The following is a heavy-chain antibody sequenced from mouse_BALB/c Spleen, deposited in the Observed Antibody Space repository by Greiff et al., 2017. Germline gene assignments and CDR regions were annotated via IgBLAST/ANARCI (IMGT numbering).Heavy chain of an antibody. D-gene: IGHD2-1*01. CDR2: INSNGGST. CDR3: ARQDGNLFAY. Sequence: EVKLMESGGGLVKLGGSLKLSCAASGFTFSSYYMSWVRQTPEKRLELVAAINSNGGSTYYPDTVKGRFTISRDNAKNTLYLQMSSLKSEDTALYYCARQDGNLFAYWGQGTLVTVSA. CDR1: GFTFSSYY. J-gene: IGHJ3*01. V-gene: IGHV5-6-2*01.